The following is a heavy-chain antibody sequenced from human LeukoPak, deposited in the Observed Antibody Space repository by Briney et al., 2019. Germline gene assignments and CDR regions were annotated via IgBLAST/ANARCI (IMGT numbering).Heavy chain of an antibody. J-gene: IGHJ4*02. CDR2: ISSSSGYI. D-gene: IGHD5-18*01. Sequence: TGGSLRLSCAASGFTFSSYTMSWVRQTPGKGLEWVSSISSSSGYIYYADSVKGRFTISRDNAKNSLYLQMNSLRAEDTAVYYCARLAKYSSEDYWGQGTLVTVSS. V-gene: IGHV3-21*01. CDR1: GFTFSSYT. CDR3: ARLAKYSSEDY.